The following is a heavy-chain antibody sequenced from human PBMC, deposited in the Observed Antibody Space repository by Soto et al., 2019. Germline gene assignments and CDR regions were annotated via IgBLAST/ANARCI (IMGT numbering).Heavy chain of an antibody. Sequence: SETLSLTCTVSGGSMSEYFWSWIRQSPGKGLEWIGYVYYLGSTDYNPSLKSRVTISVDTPKRQFSLKLSSVTVADTAVYYCARDGYDGSGSPYPAYWGPGAQVTVSS. CDR3: ARDGYDGSGSPYPAY. D-gene: IGHD3-10*01. CDR1: GGSMSEYF. CDR2: VYYLGST. V-gene: IGHV4-59*01. J-gene: IGHJ4*02.